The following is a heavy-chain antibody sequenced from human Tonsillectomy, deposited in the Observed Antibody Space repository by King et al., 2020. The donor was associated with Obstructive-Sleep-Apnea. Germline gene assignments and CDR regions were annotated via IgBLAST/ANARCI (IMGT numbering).Heavy chain of an antibody. CDR1: GFTFSSYG. CDR2: IRYDGSNK. CDR3: AKDRRGNSYGYIDY. J-gene: IGHJ4*02. V-gene: IGHV3-30*02. D-gene: IGHD5-18*01. Sequence: VQLVESGGGVVQPGGSLRLSCAASGFTFSSYGMHWVRQAPGKGLEWVAFIRYDGSNKYYADSVKGRFTISRDNSKNTLYLQMNSLRAEDTAMYYCAKDRRGNSYGYIDYWGQGTLVTVSS.